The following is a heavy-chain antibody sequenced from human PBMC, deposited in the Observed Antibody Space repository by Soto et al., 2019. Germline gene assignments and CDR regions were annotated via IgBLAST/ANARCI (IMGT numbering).Heavy chain of an antibody. CDR3: ARDPHASIAVAGNPGDY. D-gene: IGHD6-19*01. V-gene: IGHV3-33*01. CDR2: IWYDGSNK. CDR1: GFTFSSYG. J-gene: IGHJ4*02. Sequence: GGSLRLSCAASGFTFSSYGMHWVRQAPGKGLEWVAVIWYDGSNKYYADSVKGRFTISRDNSKNTLYLQMNSLRAEDTAVYYCARDPHASIAVAGNPGDYWGQGTLVTVSS.